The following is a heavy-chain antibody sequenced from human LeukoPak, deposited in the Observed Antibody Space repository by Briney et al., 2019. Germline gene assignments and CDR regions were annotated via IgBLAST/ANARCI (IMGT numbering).Heavy chain of an antibody. Sequence: ASVKVSCKASGYTFTDYYMHWVRQAPGQGLEWMGWINPDSGGTNYAQKFQGRVTMTRDTSISTAYMELSRLRSDDTAVYYCARAAENKSYYYDSSGYYRHAFDIWGQGTMVTVSS. CDR3: ARAAENKSYYYDSSGYYRHAFDI. CDR1: GYTFTDYY. D-gene: IGHD3-22*01. V-gene: IGHV1-2*02. CDR2: INPDSGGT. J-gene: IGHJ3*02.